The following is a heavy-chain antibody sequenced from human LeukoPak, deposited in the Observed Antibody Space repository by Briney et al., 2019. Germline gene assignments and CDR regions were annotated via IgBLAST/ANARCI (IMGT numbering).Heavy chain of an antibody. D-gene: IGHD5-24*01. Sequence: PGGSLRLSCAASGFTFSSYAMHWVRQAPGKGLEWVAVISYDGSNKYYADSVKGRFTISRDNSKNTLYLQMNSLRAEDTAVYYCASAETEDPLVEMATTFDYWGQGTLVTVSS. V-gene: IGHV3-30-3*01. CDR1: GFTFSSYA. J-gene: IGHJ4*02. CDR2: ISYDGSNK. CDR3: ASAETEDPLVEMATTFDY.